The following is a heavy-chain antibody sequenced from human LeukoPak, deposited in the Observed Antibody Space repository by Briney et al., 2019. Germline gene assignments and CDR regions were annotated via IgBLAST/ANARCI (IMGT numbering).Heavy chain of an antibody. CDR3: ARSTPLYDSSGYYPDY. V-gene: IGHV4-34*01. Sequence: PSETLSLTCAVYGGSFSAYYWSWIRQPPGKGLEWIGEINHSGSTNYNPSLKSRVTISLDTSKNQFSLKLSSVTAADTAVYYCARSTPLYDSSGYYPDYWGQGTLVTVSS. J-gene: IGHJ4*02. D-gene: IGHD3-22*01. CDR1: GGSFSAYY. CDR2: INHSGST.